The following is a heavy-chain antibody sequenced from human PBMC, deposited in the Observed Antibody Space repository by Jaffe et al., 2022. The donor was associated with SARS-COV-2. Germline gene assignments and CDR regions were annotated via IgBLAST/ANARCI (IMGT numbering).Heavy chain of an antibody. CDR2: INPNSGGT. D-gene: IGHD2-8*01. CDR1: GYTFTGYY. CDR3: ARDLSLYCTNGVCYLYGMDV. V-gene: IGHV1-2*02. J-gene: IGHJ6*02. Sequence: QVQLVQSGAEVKKPGASVKVSCKASGYTFTGYYMHWVRQAPGQGLEWMGWINPNSGGTNYAQKFQGRVTMTRDTSISTAYMELSRLRSDDTAVYYCARDLSLYCTNGVCYLYGMDVWGQGTTVTVSS.